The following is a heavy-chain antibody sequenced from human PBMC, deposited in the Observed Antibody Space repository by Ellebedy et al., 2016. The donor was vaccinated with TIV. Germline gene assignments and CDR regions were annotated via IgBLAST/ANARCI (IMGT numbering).Heavy chain of an antibody. CDR1: GFTFGDYA. V-gene: IGHV3-49*03. CDR2: IRSERFGGSA. J-gene: IGHJ4*02. D-gene: IGHD3-10*01. CDR3: TRDAGVVRGVLERCLFDY. Sequence: GGSLRLSCAGSGFTFGDYAMSWFRLAPGKGLGWVGFIRSERFGGSAEYAASVKGRFTISRDDSKSITYLQMNNLKTEDTALYYCTRDAGVVRGVLERCLFDYWGQGTLVTVSS.